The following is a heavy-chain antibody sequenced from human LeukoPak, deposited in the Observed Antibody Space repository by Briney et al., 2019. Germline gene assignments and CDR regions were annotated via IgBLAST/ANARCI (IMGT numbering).Heavy chain of an antibody. CDR3: ARESWGGYYGSGSYGEADY. J-gene: IGHJ4*02. CDR2: INPSGGNT. Sequence: ASVKVSCKASGYTFTSYYMHWVRQAPGQGLEWMGIINPSGGNTNYAQKLQGRVTMTTDTSTSTAYMELRSLRSDDPAVYYCARESWGGYYGSGSYGEADYWGQGTLVTVSS. CDR1: GYTFTSYY. V-gene: IGHV1-46*01. D-gene: IGHD3-10*01.